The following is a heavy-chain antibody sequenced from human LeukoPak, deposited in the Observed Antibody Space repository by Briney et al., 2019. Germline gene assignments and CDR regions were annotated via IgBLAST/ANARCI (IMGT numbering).Heavy chain of an antibody. CDR1: GGSFSGYY. J-gene: IGHJ6*02. CDR3: ARAMPGDYGMDV. D-gene: IGHD2-2*01. V-gene: IGHV4-34*01. CDR2: INHSGST. Sequence: PSETLSLTCAVYGGSFSGYYWSWIRQPPGKGLEWIGEINHSGSTNYNPSLKSRVTISVDTSKNQFSLKLSSVTAADTAVYYCARAMPGDYGMDVWGQGTTVTVSS.